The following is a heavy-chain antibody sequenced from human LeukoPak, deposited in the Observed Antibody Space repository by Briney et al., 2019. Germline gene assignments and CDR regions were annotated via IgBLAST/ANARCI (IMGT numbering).Heavy chain of an antibody. CDR3: AKGAYDYIEMGYFDS. CDR2: LIGSSGST. V-gene: IGHV3-23*01. J-gene: IGHJ4*02. D-gene: IGHD5-12*01. CDR1: GFTSTNYA. Sequence: GGSLRLSCAASGFTSTNYAMNWVRQAPGEMLEWVSILIGSSGSTDYADSVKGRFTIYRDTSKNTLFLQMNSLRAEETAIYYCAKGAYDYIEMGYFDSWGQGTLVTVSS.